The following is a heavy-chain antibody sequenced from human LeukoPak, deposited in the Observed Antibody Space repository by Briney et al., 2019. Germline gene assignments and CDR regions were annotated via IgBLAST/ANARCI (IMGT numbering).Heavy chain of an antibody. CDR2: IKQDGSEK. CDR1: GFTFSGFW. J-gene: IGHJ4*02. Sequence: GGSLRLSCAVSGFTFSGFWMSWVRQAPGKGLEWVANIKQDGSEKYYVDSVKGRFTISRDNAKNSLYLQMNSLRAEDTAVYYCARVKDAGYCSGGSCYYFDYWGQGTLVTVSS. D-gene: IGHD2-15*01. V-gene: IGHV3-7*01. CDR3: ARVKDAGYCSGGSCYYFDY.